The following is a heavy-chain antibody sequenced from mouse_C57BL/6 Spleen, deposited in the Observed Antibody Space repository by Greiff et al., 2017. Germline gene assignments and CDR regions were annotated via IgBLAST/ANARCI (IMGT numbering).Heavy chain of an antibody. Sequence: QVQLQQPGAELVKPGASVKMSCKASGYTFTSYWITWVKQRPGQGLEWIGDIYPGSGSTNYNEKFKGKATLTVDTSSSTAYMQLSSLTSEDSAVYYCARKRGNQAWFAYWGQGTLVTVSA. J-gene: IGHJ3*01. CDR2: IYPGSGST. D-gene: IGHD2-1*01. CDR3: ARKRGNQAWFAY. CDR1: GYTFTSYW. V-gene: IGHV1-55*01.